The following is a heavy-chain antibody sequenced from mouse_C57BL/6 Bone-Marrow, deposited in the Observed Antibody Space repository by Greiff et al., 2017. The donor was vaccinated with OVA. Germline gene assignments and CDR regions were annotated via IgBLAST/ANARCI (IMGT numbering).Heavy chain of an antibody. V-gene: IGHV1-61*01. CDR1: GYTFTSYC. Sequence: QVQLQQPGADLVRPGSSLNLSCTASGYTFTSYCMAWVLQSPGPGLDLIGNIYPSDSETHYNQKFKDKATLTVDKSSSTAYMQLSSLTSEDSAVYYCARRRAPYFDDWGQGTTLTVSS. CDR2: IYPSDSET. D-gene: IGHD3-3*01. J-gene: IGHJ2*01. CDR3: ARRRAPYFDD.